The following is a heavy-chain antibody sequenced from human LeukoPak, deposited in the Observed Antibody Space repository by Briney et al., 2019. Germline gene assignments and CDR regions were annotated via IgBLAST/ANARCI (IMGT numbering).Heavy chain of an antibody. J-gene: IGHJ4*02. CDR2: ITSSGSTI. CDR3: ARDRYLYYYDSSGYYYLDY. D-gene: IGHD3-22*01. V-gene: IGHV3-11*01. CDR1: GFTFSDYY. Sequence: PGGSLRLSCAASGFTFSDYYMSWIRQAPGKGLEWVSYITSSGSTICYADSVKGRFTISRDNAKNSLYLQMNSLRAEDTAVYYCARDRYLYYYDSSGYYYLDYWGQGTLVTVSS.